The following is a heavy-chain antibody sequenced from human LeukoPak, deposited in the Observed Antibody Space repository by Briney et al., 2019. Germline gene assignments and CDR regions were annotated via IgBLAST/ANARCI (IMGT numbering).Heavy chain of an antibody. D-gene: IGHD1-26*01. J-gene: IGHJ4*02. CDR1: GFTFSSYG. CDR2: ISYDGSNK. CDR3: ARDLGLVGATFGY. Sequence: GGSLRLSCAASGFTFSSYGMHWVRQAPGKGLEWVAVISYDGSNKYYADSVKGRFTISRDNSKNTLYLQMNSLRAEDTAVYYCARDLGLVGATFGYWGQGTLVTVSS. V-gene: IGHV3-30*03.